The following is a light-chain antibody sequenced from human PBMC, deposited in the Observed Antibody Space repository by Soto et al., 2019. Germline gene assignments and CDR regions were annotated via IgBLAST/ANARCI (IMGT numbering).Light chain of an antibody. CDR1: QSVSSR. Sequence: EIVWTQSPGTLSLSPGERATLSCRASQSVSSRLAWYQHKPGQAPRLLISGASSRATGIPDRFSGSGSGTDFTLTISRLEPEDFALYYCQQYGGSPITVGQGTRLDTK. V-gene: IGKV3-20*01. CDR3: QQYGGSPIT. J-gene: IGKJ5*01. CDR2: GAS.